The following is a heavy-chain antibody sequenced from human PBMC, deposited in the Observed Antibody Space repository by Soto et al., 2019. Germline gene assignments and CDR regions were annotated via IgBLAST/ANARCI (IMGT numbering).Heavy chain of an antibody. CDR1: GSTFTSNG. J-gene: IGHJ4*02. CDR2: ICGYNGNT. CDR3: ARAAYSSVWPWEPLEY. Sequence: QVQLVQSGGEVKKPGASVKGSCKASGSTFTSNGFTWVRQAPGQVLEWMGWICGYNGNTNNAQKFQGRLTKNTDTDTSTAYMELRSLRSDDTAVYYCARAAYSSVWPWEPLEYWDQGTLVTVPS. V-gene: IGHV1-18*01. D-gene: IGHD6-19*01.